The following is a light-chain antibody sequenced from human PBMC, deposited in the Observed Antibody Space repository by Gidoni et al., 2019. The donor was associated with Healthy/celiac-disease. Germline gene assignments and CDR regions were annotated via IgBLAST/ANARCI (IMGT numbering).Light chain of an antibody. CDR2: AAS. CDR3: QQSFSSTIT. V-gene: IGKV1-39*01. J-gene: IGKJ5*01. CDR1: QTINNF. Sequence: DIKMTQSPSSLSASVGDRITITCRASQTINNFLNWYQQKPGMAPKLLIYAASNLYGGVPSRFSGSGSGSDFTLTISSLQPEDFAIYYCQQSFSSTITFGHGTRLEIK.